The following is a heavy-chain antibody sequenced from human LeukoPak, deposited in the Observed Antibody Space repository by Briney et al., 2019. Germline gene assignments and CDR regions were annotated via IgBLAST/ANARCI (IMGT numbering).Heavy chain of an antibody. D-gene: IGHD3-3*01. V-gene: IGHV4-39*07. CDR3: ARMEGYYFDY. CDR1: GRSISSSSYS. Sequence: SETLSLTSTVSGRSISSSSYSWGWIRQPRGKGLEWIGSIYYSGSTYYNPSLKSRVTISVDTSKNQFSLKLSSVTAADTAVYYCARMEGYYFDYWGQGTLVTVSS. J-gene: IGHJ4*02. CDR2: IYYSGST.